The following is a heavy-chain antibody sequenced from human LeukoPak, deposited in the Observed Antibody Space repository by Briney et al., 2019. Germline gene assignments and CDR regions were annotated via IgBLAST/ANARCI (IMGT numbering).Heavy chain of an antibody. D-gene: IGHD3-10*01. Sequence: GESLKISCKGSGYSFTSYWIGWVRQMPGKGLEWMGIIYPGDSDTRYSPSFQGQVTISADKSISTAYLQWSSLKASDTAMYHCARRGYGSGSYLLHFDYWGQGTLVTVSS. CDR1: GYSFTSYW. J-gene: IGHJ4*02. CDR2: IYPGDSDT. V-gene: IGHV5-51*01. CDR3: ARRGYGSGSYLLHFDY.